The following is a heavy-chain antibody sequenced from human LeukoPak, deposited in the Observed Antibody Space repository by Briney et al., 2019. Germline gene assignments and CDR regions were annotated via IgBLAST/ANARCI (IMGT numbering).Heavy chain of an antibody. CDR3: AKEMVRGVIRSSFDY. Sequence: GGSLRLSCTVSGFTVSSNSMSWVRQAPGKGLEWVSFIYNSSRIHYSDSVKGRFTISRDNSKNTLYLQMNSLRAEDTAVYYCAKEMVRGVIRSSFDYWGQGTLVTVSS. D-gene: IGHD3-10*01. CDR2: IYNSSRI. J-gene: IGHJ4*02. V-gene: IGHV3-53*01. CDR1: GFTVSSNS.